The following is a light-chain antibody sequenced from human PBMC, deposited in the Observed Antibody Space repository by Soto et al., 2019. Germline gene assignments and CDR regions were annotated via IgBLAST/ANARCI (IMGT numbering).Light chain of an antibody. Sequence: IVLTQSPGTLSLSPGERATLSCRASQSVRSNYLAWYQQKPGQAPRLLIYDASNRAIGVPARFTGSGSGTDFTLTISNLEPEDFAVYYCQERSVWPLCTFGRGTRLEI. CDR2: DAS. CDR3: QERSVWPLCT. CDR1: QSVRSNY. V-gene: IGKV3D-20*02. J-gene: IGKJ2*02.